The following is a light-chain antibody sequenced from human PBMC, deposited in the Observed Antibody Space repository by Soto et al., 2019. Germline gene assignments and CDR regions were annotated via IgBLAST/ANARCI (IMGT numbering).Light chain of an antibody. CDR3: QQYRTSPQLT. Sequence: EVVLTQSPGTVSLSPGERATLSCRASQSVRSNFLAWYQQQPGQAPRLLVYAASSRATGIPDRFTGSGSGTDFTLTISRLEPEDFAVYYCQQYRTSPQLTFGGGTKVE. CDR1: QSVRSNF. J-gene: IGKJ4*01. V-gene: IGKV3-20*01. CDR2: AAS.